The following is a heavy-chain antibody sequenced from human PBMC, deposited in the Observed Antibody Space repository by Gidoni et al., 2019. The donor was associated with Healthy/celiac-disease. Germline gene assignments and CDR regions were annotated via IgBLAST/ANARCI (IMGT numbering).Heavy chain of an antibody. D-gene: IGHD6-19*01. CDR1: GGSISRGDYY. CDR2: IYYSGST. CDR3: ARGSIAVDDAFDI. V-gene: IGHV4-30-4*01. J-gene: IGHJ3*02. Sequence: QVQLQESGPGLVKPSQTLSLTCTVSGGSISRGDYYWSWIRQPPGKGLEWIGYIYYSGSTYYNPSLKSRVTISVDTSKNQFSLKLSSVTAADTAVYYCARGSIAVDDAFDIWGQGTMVTVSS.